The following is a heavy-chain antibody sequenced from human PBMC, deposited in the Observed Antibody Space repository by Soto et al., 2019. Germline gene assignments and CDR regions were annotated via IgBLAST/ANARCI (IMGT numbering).Heavy chain of an antibody. D-gene: IGHD1-7*01. V-gene: IGHV1-24*01. CDR2: FDPEDGET. Sequence: ASVKVSCKVSGYTLTELSMYWVRQAPGKGLEWMGGFDPEDGETIYAQKFQGRVTMTEDTSTDAAYMELSSLRSEDTAVYYCATDRANYGAFDIWGQGTMVTVSS. J-gene: IGHJ3*02. CDR3: ATDRANYGAFDI. CDR1: GYTLTELS.